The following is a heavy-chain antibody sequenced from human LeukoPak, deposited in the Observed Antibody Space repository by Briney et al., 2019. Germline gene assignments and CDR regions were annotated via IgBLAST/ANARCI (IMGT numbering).Heavy chain of an antibody. CDR3: ARDSVEMATIWDAFDI. V-gene: IGHV3-74*01. CDR1: GFTFSSYW. Sequence: PGGSLRLSCAASGFTFSSYWMHWVRQAPGKGLVWVSRINSDGSTTSYADSVKGRFTISRDNAKNTLYLQMSSLRAEDTAVYYCARDSVEMATIWDAFDIWGQGTMVTVSS. J-gene: IGHJ3*02. D-gene: IGHD5-24*01. CDR2: INSDGSTT.